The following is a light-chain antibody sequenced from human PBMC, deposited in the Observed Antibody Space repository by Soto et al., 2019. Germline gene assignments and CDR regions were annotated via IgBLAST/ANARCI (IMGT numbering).Light chain of an antibody. Sequence: QSVLTQPASVSGSPGQSITISCTGTSSDVGGYIYVSWYQQHPGKAPKLMIYEVSNRPSGVSNRFSGSKSGNTASLTISGLQAEDEADYYCSSYTSSSTHGYVFGTGTKLTVL. J-gene: IGLJ1*01. CDR3: SSYTSSSTHGYV. CDR1: SSDVGGYIY. V-gene: IGLV2-14*01. CDR2: EVS.